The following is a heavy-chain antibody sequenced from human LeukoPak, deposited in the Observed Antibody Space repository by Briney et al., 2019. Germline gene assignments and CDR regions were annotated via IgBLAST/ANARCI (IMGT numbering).Heavy chain of an antibody. V-gene: IGHV3-66*01. Sequence: GGSLRLSCAASEFSVGSNYMTWVRQAPGKGLEWVSLIYSGGSTYYADSVKGRFTISRDNSKNTLYLQMNSLRAEDTAVYYCARGSSSWYVGYWGQGTLVTVSS. CDR1: EFSVGSNY. CDR3: ARGSSSWYVGY. J-gene: IGHJ4*02. CDR2: IYSGGST. D-gene: IGHD6-13*01.